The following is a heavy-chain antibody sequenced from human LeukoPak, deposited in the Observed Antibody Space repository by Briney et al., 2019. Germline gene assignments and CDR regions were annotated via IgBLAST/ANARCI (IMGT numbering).Heavy chain of an antibody. CDR2: VNLSGSKK. D-gene: IGHD5-24*01. Sequence: GGSLRLSCAASGFTFSSYEMNWGWQAPAKGLRLVSYVNLSGSKKYYADAVQGRFPITRDNAKNSLYLQMNSLRPGDTAVYYCSREGRRDGYNYACDYWGQGSLVTVSS. CDR3: SREGRRDGYNYACDY. V-gene: IGHV3-48*03. CDR1: GFTFSSYE. J-gene: IGHJ4*02.